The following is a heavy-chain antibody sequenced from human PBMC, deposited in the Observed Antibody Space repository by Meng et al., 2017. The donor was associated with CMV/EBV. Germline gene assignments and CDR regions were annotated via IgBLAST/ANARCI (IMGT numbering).Heavy chain of an antibody. CDR2: VYYSGST. J-gene: IGHJ4*02. D-gene: IGHD3-10*01. V-gene: IGHV4-39*07. CDR1: GGSIRSSSYY. Sequence: QLQRRESGPGLVKPSETLSLTCTVSGGSIRSSSYYWGWIRQPPGKGLEWIGSVYYSGSTYYNPSLKSRVTISVDTSKNQFSLKLSSVTAADTAVYYCASLAGDYWGQGTLVTVSS. CDR3: ASLAGDY.